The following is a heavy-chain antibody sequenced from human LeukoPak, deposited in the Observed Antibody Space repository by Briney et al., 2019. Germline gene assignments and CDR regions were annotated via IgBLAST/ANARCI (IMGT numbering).Heavy chain of an antibody. Sequence: PSDTQSLTHAVYGGSLSGYYWSWIRQPPAKGLEWIAEINHSGSTNYNPSLKSPVTISVDTSKNQFSLELRPVTAADPAVYFCAGVSYWGKDYDYWGQGTLVTVFS. V-gene: IGHV4-34*01. J-gene: IGHJ4*02. D-gene: IGHD3-16*01. CDR2: INHSGST. CDR3: AGVSYWGKDYDY. CDR1: GGSLSGYY.